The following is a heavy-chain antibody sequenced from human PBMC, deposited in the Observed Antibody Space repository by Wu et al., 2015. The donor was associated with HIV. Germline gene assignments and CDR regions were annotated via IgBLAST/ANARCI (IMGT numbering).Heavy chain of an antibody. Sequence: QVQLVQSGAEVKKPGASVKVSCKASGYTFTGYYMHWVRQAPGQGLEWMGWMNPNSGGTAYAQKFRGRVTMTRDTSITTAYMELSRLRSDDTAVYYCARDILSSSWPFDYWGQGTLVTVSS. CDR2: MNPNSGGT. D-gene: IGHD6-13*01. CDR1: GYTFTGYY. J-gene: IGHJ4*02. V-gene: IGHV1-2*02. CDR3: ARDILSSSWPFDY.